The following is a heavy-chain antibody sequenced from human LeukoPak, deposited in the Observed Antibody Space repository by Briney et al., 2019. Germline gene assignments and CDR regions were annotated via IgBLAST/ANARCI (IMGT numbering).Heavy chain of an antibody. J-gene: IGHJ4*02. CDR3: ASHYDYGSSLDY. D-gene: IGHD4-17*01. CDR2: IYTGGST. V-gene: IGHV3-53*01. Sequence: PGGSLRLSCAASGFTVSTNYMSWVRQAPGKGLEWVSVIYTGGSTYYADSVKGRFTLSRDNSKNTLYLQIKSLRAEHTAVYYCASHYDYGSSLDYWGQGTLVTVSS. CDR1: GFTVSTNY.